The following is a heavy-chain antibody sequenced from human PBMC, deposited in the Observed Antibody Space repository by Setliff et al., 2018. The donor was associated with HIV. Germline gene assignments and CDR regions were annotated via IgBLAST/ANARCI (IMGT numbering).Heavy chain of an antibody. CDR2: ISGSGGST. CDR3: AKDVRYYYDSSGYYPAFDY. CDR1: GFTFSSYA. J-gene: IGHJ4*02. Sequence: LRLSCAASGFTFSSYAMSWVRQAPGKGLEWVSAISGSGGSTYYADSVKGRFTISRDNSKNTLYLQMNSLRAEDTAVYYCAKDVRYYYDSSGYYPAFDYWGQGTLVTVSS. V-gene: IGHV3-23*01. D-gene: IGHD3-22*01.